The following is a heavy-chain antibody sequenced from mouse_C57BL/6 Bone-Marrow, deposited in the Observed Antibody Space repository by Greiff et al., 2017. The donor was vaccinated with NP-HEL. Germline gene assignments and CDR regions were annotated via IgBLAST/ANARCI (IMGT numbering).Heavy chain of an antibody. D-gene: IGHD2-1*01. Sequence: QVQLQQSGAELARPGASVKLSCKASGYTFTSYGISWVKQRTGPGLEWIGEIYPRSGNTYSNEKFKGNATLTADKSSSTAYMELRSLTSEDSAVYFCARWKVYYGNSYYAMDYWGQGTSVTVSS. CDR2: IYPRSGNT. V-gene: IGHV1-81*01. CDR1: GYTFTSYG. CDR3: ARWKVYYGNSYYAMDY. J-gene: IGHJ4*01.